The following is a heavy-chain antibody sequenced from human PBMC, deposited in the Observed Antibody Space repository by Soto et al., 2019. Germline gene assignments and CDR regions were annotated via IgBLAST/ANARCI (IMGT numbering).Heavy chain of an antibody. Sequence: QVQLVQSGAEVKKPGASVKVSCKASGYTFTSYGISWVRQAPGQGLEWMGWISAYNGNTNYAQKLQGRVTMTTDTSTSPAYMELRSLRSDDTAVYYCARVYQPLAWLLKGWSFDLWGRGTLVTVFS. CDR2: ISAYNGNT. V-gene: IGHV1-18*04. CDR1: GYTFTSYG. CDR3: ARVYQPLAWLLKGWSFDL. J-gene: IGHJ2*01. D-gene: IGHD3-3*01.